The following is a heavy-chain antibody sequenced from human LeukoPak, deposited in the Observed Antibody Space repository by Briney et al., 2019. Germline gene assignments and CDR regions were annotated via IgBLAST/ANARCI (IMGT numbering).Heavy chain of an antibody. J-gene: IGHJ6*03. CDR3: ARGDHYYYYYYMDV. CDR2: IYTSGST. CDR1: GGSISSGSYY. Sequence: SETLSLTCTVSGGSISSGSYYWSWIRQPAGKGLEWIGRIYTSGSTNYNPSLKSRVTMSVDTSKNQFSLKLSSVTAADTAVYYCARGDHYYYYYYMDVWGKGTTVTISS. V-gene: IGHV4-61*02.